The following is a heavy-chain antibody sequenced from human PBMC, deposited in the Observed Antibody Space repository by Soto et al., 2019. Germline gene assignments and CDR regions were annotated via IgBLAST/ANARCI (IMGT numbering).Heavy chain of an antibody. J-gene: IGHJ6*03. Sequence: EVQLVESGGGLVQPGGSLRLSCAASGFTFSSTWMTWGRQAPGKGLEWVANINPDGSENHYVESVKGRFTISRDNAKNSLYFQMKSLGAEDTAIYHCARYGNMGVWGKGTTVTVSS. D-gene: IGHD4-17*01. V-gene: IGHV3-7*01. CDR2: INPDGSEN. CDR1: GFTFSSTW. CDR3: ARYGNMGV.